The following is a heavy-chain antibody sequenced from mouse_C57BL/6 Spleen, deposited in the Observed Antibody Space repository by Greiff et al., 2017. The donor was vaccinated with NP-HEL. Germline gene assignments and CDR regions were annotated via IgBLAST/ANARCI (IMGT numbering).Heavy chain of an antibody. D-gene: IGHD1-3*01. V-gene: IGHV1-26*01. J-gene: IGHJ4*01. Sequence: EVQLQQSGPELVKPGASVKISCKASGYTFTDYYMNWVKQSHGKSLEWIGDINPNNGGTSYNQKFKGKATLTVDKSSSTAYMELRSLTSEDSAVYYCARRLKKYYYAMDYWVQGTSVTVSS. CDR1: GYTFTDYY. CDR2: INPNNGGT. CDR3: ARRLKKYYYAMDY.